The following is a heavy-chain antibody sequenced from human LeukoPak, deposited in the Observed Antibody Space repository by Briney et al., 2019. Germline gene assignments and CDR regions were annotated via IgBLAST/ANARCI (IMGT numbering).Heavy chain of an antibody. CDR1: GDSISSYY. Sequence: SETLSLNCTVSGDSISSYYWSWLRQPPGKGLEWIGYIHYSGSTSYNPSLKSRVTISVDTSRNQFSLNLNSVTAADTAVYYCARAFWGSGIDYWGQGTLVTVSS. D-gene: IGHD3-16*01. V-gene: IGHV4-59*01. CDR2: IHYSGST. J-gene: IGHJ4*02. CDR3: ARAFWGSGIDY.